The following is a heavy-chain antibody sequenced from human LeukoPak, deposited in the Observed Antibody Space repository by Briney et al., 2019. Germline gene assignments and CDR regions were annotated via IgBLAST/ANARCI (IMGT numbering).Heavy chain of an antibody. CDR1: GDSISSGNFY. CDR3: ARGPYYYDSSGCFDY. CDR2: IYTSGST. Sequence: SQTLSLTCTVSGDSISSGNFYWSWIRQPAGKGLEWIGRIYTSGSTNYNPSLKSRVTISVDTSKNQFSLKLSSVTAADTAVYYCARGPYYYDSSGCFDYWGQGTLVSVSS. D-gene: IGHD3-22*01. J-gene: IGHJ4*02. V-gene: IGHV4-61*02.